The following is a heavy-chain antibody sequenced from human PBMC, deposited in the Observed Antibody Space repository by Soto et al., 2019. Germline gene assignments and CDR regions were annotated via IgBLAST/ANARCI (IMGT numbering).Heavy chain of an antibody. J-gene: IGHJ6*02. CDR1: DHTFTYYG. CDR2: ISGYNGNT. Sequence: QAQLLQSGGEVKKPGASVKVSCNSSDHTFTYYGINWVRRAPGQGLEWMGWISGYNGNTKYAQKFQDRVTMSADTTSRIAYLELRSLTSDDTAVYFCAATGGHSFGLDIWGQGTTVTVSS. CDR3: AATGGHSFGLDI. V-gene: IGHV1-18*01. D-gene: IGHD2-8*02.